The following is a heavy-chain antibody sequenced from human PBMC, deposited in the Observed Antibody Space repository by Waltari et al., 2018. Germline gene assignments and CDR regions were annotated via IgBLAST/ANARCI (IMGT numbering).Heavy chain of an antibody. CDR3: AMGLVSRSSFF. J-gene: IGHJ4*02. V-gene: IGHV3-7*04. Sequence: EVQLVESGGGLVQPGGSLRLSCAASGFTFSSYWMSWVRQAPGKGREGGANRKQDGSEEYYVDSVKGRFTISRDNAKNSLYLQMNSLRAEDTAVYYCAMGLVSRSSFFWGQGTLVIVSS. CDR2: RKQDGSEE. CDR1: GFTFSSYW. D-gene: IGHD2-15*01.